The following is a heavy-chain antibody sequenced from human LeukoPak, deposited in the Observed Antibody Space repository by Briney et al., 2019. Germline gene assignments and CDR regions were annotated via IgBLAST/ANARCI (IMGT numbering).Heavy chain of an antibody. CDR2: IYYSGST. D-gene: IGHD3-22*01. J-gene: IGHJ5*01. V-gene: IGHV4-59*01. CDR3: ARADDSSGYYSAWFDS. CDR1: GCSISSYY. Sequence: SETLSLTCTVSGCSISSYYWRWIRQPPGKGLEWIGYIYYSGSTNYNPSLKSRVTISVDTSKNQFSLKLSSVTAADTAVYYCARADDSSGYYSAWFDSWGQGTLVTVSS.